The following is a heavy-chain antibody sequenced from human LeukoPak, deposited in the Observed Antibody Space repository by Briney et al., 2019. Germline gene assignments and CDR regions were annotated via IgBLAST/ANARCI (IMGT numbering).Heavy chain of an antibody. CDR2: ISAYNGNT. Sequence: ASVKVSCKASGYTFTSYGISWVRQAPGQGLEWMGWISAYNGNTNYAQKLQGRVTMTTDTSTSTVYMELSSLRSEDTAVYYCARDSGELDGYNLFDYWGQGTLVTVSS. CDR1: GYTFTSYG. V-gene: IGHV1-18*01. D-gene: IGHD5-24*01. CDR3: ARDSGELDGYNLFDY. J-gene: IGHJ4*02.